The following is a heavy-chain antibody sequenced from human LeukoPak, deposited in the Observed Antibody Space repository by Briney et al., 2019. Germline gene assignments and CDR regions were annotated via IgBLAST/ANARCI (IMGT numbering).Heavy chain of an antibody. Sequence: SVNVSCKASGGTFNSNAISWVRQAPGQGLEWMGGIIPIFDTANYKQKFQGRVTITADESTSTAYMELSSLRSEDTAVYYCARGSGFGEPGWFDSWGQGTLVTVSS. J-gene: IGHJ5*01. CDR3: ARGSGFGEPGWFDS. CDR1: GGTFNSNA. V-gene: IGHV1-69*01. D-gene: IGHD3-10*01. CDR2: IIPIFDTA.